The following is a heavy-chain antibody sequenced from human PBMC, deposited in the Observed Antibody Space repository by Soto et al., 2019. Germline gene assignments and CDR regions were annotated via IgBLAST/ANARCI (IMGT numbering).Heavy chain of an antibody. D-gene: IGHD2-2*01. Sequence: SETLSLTGAVFDGSFSGHDCSWIRQPPCKGLEWIGEINHSGSTKYNPSLKSRVSISRDTAKNHFSLKLTSVTADDTAVFFCARGKYRGTKMYYSYGLDVWAQGTTVTVSS. CDR3: ARGKYRGTKMYYSYGLDV. CDR1: DGSFSGHD. V-gene: IGHV4-34*01. CDR2: INHSGST. J-gene: IGHJ6*02.